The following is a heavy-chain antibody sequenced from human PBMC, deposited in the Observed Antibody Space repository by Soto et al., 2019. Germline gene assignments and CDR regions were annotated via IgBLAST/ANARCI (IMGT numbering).Heavy chain of an antibody. V-gene: IGHV1-2*04. CDR3: ARSILMKYQPTTARYYYYYGMDV. J-gene: IGHJ6*02. CDR2: INPNSGGT. D-gene: IGHD2-2*01. Sequence: QVQLVQSGAEVKKPGASVKVSCKASGYTFTGYYMHWVRQAPGQGLEWMGWINPNSGGTNYAQKFQGWVTMTRDTSISTAYMELSRLRSDDTAVYYCARSILMKYQPTTARYYYYYGMDVWGQGTTVTVSS. CDR1: GYTFTGYY.